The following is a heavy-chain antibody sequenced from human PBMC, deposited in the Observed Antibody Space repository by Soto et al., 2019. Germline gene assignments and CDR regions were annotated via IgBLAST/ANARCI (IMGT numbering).Heavy chain of an antibody. CDR1: GFTFSDYE. D-gene: IGHD4-17*01. Sequence: PGGSLRLSCAASGFTFSDYEMNWVRQAPGKGLEWVSYISNTGFTIYYADSVRGRFAISRDNAKNSLYLQMNSLGAGDTAVYYCARAHGDFDYWGQGTLVTVS. J-gene: IGHJ4*02. CDR2: ISNTGFTI. CDR3: ARAHGDFDY. V-gene: IGHV3-48*03.